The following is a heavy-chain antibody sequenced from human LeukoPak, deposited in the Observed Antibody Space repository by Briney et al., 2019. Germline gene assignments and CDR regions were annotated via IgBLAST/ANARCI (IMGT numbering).Heavy chain of an antibody. D-gene: IGHD3-10*01. Sequence: GGSLRLSCAASGFTFSSYAMSWVRQAPGKGLEWVSAISGSGGSTYYADSVKGRFTISRDNSKNTLYLQMNSLRAEDTAVYYCAKGIPTDSQTYYYGSGSYLYWGQGTLVTVSS. CDR2: ISGSGGST. J-gene: IGHJ4*02. CDR1: GFTFSSYA. V-gene: IGHV3-23*01. CDR3: AKGIPTDSQTYYYGSGSYLY.